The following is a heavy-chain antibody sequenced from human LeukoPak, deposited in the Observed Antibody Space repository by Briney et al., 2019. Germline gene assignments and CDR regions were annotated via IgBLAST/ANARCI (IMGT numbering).Heavy chain of an antibody. Sequence: ASVKVSCKASGYTFTGYYIHWLRRAPGQGLEWMGWIDPPSGATNYAQKFQDTVTMTRDRSIGTACMEVRRLKSDDTAVYYCARSGFSTGFYMDFWGQGTLVPVSS. J-gene: IGHJ4*02. V-gene: IGHV1-2*02. CDR1: GYTFTGYY. CDR3: ARSGFSTGFYMDF. D-gene: IGHD6-19*01. CDR2: IDPPSGAT.